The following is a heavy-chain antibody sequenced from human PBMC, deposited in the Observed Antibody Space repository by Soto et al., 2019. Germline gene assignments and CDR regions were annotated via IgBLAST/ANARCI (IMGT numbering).Heavy chain of an antibody. D-gene: IGHD2-8*01. CDR1: GFTFSSYA. J-gene: IGHJ5*02. CDR3: AKDPWANLHLFDP. CDR2: ISGSGGST. Sequence: EVQLLESGGGLVQPGGSLRLSCAASGFTFSSYAMSWVRQAPGKGLGWVSAISGSGGSTYYADSVKGRFTSSRDNSKNTLYLQMNSLRAEDTAVYYCAKDPWANLHLFDPWGQGTLVTVSS. V-gene: IGHV3-23*01.